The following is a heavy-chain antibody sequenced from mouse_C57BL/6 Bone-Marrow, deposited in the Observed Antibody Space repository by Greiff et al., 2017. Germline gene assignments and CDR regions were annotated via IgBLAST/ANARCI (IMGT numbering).Heavy chain of an antibody. V-gene: IGHV10-1*01. Sequence: EVKLEESGGGLVQPKGSLKLSCAASGFSFNTYAMNWVRQAPGKGLEWVARIRSKSNNYATYYADSVKDRFTISRDDSESMLYLQMNNLKTDDTAMYYCVRRNFWFAYWGQGTLVTVSA. CDR3: VRRNFWFAY. CDR1: GFSFNTYA. CDR2: IRSKSNNYAT. J-gene: IGHJ3*01.